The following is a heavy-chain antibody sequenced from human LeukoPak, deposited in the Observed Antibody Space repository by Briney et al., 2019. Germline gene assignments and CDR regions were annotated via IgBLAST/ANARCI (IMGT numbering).Heavy chain of an antibody. CDR3: ASTPYCSSTSCYIEGPLDY. D-gene: IGHD2-2*02. J-gene: IGHJ4*02. CDR1: GFTFSDYY. V-gene: IGHV3-11*04. Sequence: PGGSLRLSCAASGFTFSDYYMSWIRQAPGKGLEWVSYISSSGSTIYYADSVKGRFTISRDNAKNSLYLQMNSLRAEDTAVYYCASTPYCSSTSCYIEGPLDYWGQGTLVTVSS. CDR2: ISSSGSTI.